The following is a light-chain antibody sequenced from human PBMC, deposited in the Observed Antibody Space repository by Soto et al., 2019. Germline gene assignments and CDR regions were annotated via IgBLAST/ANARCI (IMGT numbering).Light chain of an antibody. CDR2: AAA. V-gene: IGKV1-39*01. Sequence: DIQMTQSPSSLSASLGDRVTITCRASQSITTYLNWYQQTSVEAPKLLIYAAARLQTGVPSRFSGSGSGTDFTLTISSLQPEDFATYYCQQAYGAPPTFGQGTKVDI. J-gene: IGKJ1*01. CDR3: QQAYGAPPT. CDR1: QSITTY.